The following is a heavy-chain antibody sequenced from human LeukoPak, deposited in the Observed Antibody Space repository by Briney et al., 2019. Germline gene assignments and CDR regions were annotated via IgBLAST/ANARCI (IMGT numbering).Heavy chain of an antibody. CDR2: ISSSSSYI. CDR3: AKDRQGYSSSTPGYYYYYMDV. D-gene: IGHD6-6*01. CDR1: GFTFSSYS. V-gene: IGHV3-21*04. Sequence: GGSLRLSCAASGFTFSSYSMNWVRQAPGKGLEWVSSISSSSSYIYYADSVKGRFTISRDNSKNTLYLQMNSLRAEDTAVYYCAKDRQGYSSSTPGYYYYYMDVWGKGTTVTVSS. J-gene: IGHJ6*03.